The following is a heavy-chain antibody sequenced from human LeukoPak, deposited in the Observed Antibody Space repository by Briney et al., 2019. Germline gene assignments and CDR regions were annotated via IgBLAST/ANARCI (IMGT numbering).Heavy chain of an antibody. D-gene: IGHD3-3*01. V-gene: IGHV1-46*01. CDR3: ARSTGFWSGSIPPQYGMDV. Sequence: ASVKVSCKASGYTFTSYFMHWVRQAPGQGLEWMGIMNPSGDSTKYAQKFQGRVTMTRDASTSTVYMELSSLTSEDTAVYYCARSTGFWSGSIPPQYGMDVWGQGTTVTVSS. J-gene: IGHJ6*02. CDR2: MNPSGDST. CDR1: GYTFTSYF.